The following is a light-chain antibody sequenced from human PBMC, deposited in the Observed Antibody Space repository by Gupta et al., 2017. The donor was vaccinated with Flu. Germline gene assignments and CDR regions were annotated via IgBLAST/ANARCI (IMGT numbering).Light chain of an antibody. CDR3: QQYGSSPQT. J-gene: IGKJ1*01. CDR1: RSVSSNY. CDR2: GAS. V-gene: IGKV3-20*01. Sequence: ERTSLSCRASRSVSSNYLAWYQQKPGQAPRLLIYGASTRATGIPDSFSGSGSGTDFTLTISRLEPEDFAVYYCQQYGSSPQTFGQGTKVEIK.